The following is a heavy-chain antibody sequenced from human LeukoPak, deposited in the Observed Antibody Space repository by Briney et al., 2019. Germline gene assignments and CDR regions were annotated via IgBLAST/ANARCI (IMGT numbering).Heavy chain of an antibody. CDR1: GFTVSSNY. D-gene: IGHD3-10*01. J-gene: IGHJ6*02. CDR3: AKRGSGPFFMDV. Sequence: GGSLRLSCAASGFTVSSNYMSWVRQAPGKGLEWVSVIYSGGTTNYADSVKGRFTISRDNSKNTLFLQMNSLRAEDTAVYYCAKRGSGPFFMDVWGQGTTVTVSS. V-gene: IGHV3-53*01. CDR2: IYSGGTT.